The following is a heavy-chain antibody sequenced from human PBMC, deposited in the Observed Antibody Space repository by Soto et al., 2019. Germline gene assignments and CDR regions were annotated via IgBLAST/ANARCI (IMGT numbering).Heavy chain of an antibody. J-gene: IGHJ5*02. CDR2: INHSGST. Sequence: SETLSLTCAVYGGSFSGYYWSWIRQPPGKGLEWIGEINHSGSTNYNPSLKSRVTISVDTSKNQFSLKLSSVTAADTAVYYCARAIATPGREYYDFWCVSPRAPQLLDPWCKGTLVTVSS. V-gene: IGHV4-34*01. CDR3: ARAIATPGREYYDFWCVSPRAPQLLDP. D-gene: IGHD3-3*01. CDR1: GGSFSGYY.